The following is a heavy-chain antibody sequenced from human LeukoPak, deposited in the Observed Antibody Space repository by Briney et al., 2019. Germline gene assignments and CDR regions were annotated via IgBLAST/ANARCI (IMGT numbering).Heavy chain of an antibody. J-gene: IGHJ3*02. CDR2: INHSGST. D-gene: IGHD3-3*01. CDR3: ARVMAYYDFRSGYQPLTRDAFDI. Sequence: SETLSLTCAVYGGSFSGYYWSWIRQPPGKGLEWIGEINHSGSTNYNQSLKSRVTISVDTSKNQFSLKLSSVTAADTAVYYCARVMAYYDFRSGYQPLTRDAFDIWGEGTMVTVSS. CDR1: GGSFSGYY. V-gene: IGHV4-34*01.